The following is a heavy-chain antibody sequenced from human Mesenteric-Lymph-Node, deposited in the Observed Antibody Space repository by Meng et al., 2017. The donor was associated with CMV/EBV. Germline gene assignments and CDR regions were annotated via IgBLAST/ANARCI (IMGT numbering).Heavy chain of an antibody. V-gene: IGHV4-31*03. CDR3: ARDTGLQGYGLDV. Sequence: SETLSLTCTVSGGSISSGGYYWSWIRQHPGKGLEWIGYIYYSGSTYYNPSLKSRVTLSIDTSKNQFSLKLNSVTAVDTAVYYCARDTGLQGYGLDVWGQGTTVTVSS. D-gene: IGHD4-11*01. CDR2: IYYSGST. CDR1: GGSISSGGYY. J-gene: IGHJ6*02.